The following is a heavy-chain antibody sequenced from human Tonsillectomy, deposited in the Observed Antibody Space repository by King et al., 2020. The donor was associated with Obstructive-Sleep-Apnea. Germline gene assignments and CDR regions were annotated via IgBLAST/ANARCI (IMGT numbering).Heavy chain of an antibody. V-gene: IGHV4-59*01. CDR2: IYYSWSS. D-gene: IGHD3-10*01. CDR1: GGAIGTYY. CDR3: ARAPYGSGIIDWFDP. Sequence: QLQESGPGLVKPSETLSLTCTVSGGAIGTYYGSWIRQPPGKGLDWIGYIYYSWSSNYNPSLKRRVTITVDTSKNQLSLMLSSLTAADTAVYYCARAPYGSGIIDWFDPWGQGTLVTVSS. J-gene: IGHJ5*02.